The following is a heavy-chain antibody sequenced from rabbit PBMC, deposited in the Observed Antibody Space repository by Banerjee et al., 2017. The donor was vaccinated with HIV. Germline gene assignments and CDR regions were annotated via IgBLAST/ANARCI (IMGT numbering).Heavy chain of an antibody. CDR2: IYGGSSGST. D-gene: IGHD6-1*01. CDR3: ARYSYDYVDAFNL. J-gene: IGHJ4*01. CDR1: GFSFSSGYY. Sequence: QSLEESGGDLVKPGASLTLTCTASGFSFSSGYYMCWVRQAPGKGLEWIACIYGGSSGSTYYASWAKGRFTISKTSSTTVTLQMTSLTAADTATYFCARYSYDYVDAFNLWGPGTLVTVS. V-gene: IGHV1S40*01.